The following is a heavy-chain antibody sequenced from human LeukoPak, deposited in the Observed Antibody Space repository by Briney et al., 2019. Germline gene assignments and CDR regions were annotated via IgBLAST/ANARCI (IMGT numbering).Heavy chain of an antibody. CDR1: GGSISTYY. J-gene: IGHJ4*02. Sequence: SETLSLTCTVSGGSISTYYWSWIREPPGKGLEWIGNIYYSGSTNYNPSLKSRVTISVDTSKNQFSLKLTSVTAADTAVYYCARASGPTYGSYYWGQGTLVTVSS. V-gene: IGHV4-59*01. D-gene: IGHD6-25*01. CDR2: IYYSGST. CDR3: ARASGPTYGSYY.